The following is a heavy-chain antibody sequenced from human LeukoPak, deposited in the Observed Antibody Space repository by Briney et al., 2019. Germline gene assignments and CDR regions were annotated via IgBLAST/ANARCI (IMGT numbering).Heavy chain of an antibody. J-gene: IGHJ4*02. V-gene: IGHV4-39*01. CDR1: GGSISSSSYY. Sequence: PSETLSLTCTVSGGSISSSSYYWGWIRQPPGKGLEWIGSIYYSGSTYYNPSLKSRVTISVDTSKNQFSLKLSSVTAAGTAVYYCARTSSTSCCFFDYWGQGTLVTVSS. D-gene: IGHD2-2*01. CDR3: ARTSSTSCCFFDY. CDR2: IYYSGST.